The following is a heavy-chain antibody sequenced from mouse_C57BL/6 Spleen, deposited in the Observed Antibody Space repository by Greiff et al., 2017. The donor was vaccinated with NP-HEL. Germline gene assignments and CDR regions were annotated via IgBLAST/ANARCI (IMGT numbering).Heavy chain of an antibody. D-gene: IGHD1-1*01. CDR3: VREGRYDYGSSYWYFDV. CDR1: GYTFTSYW. J-gene: IGHJ1*03. Sequence: VQLQQPGAELVRPGSSVKLSCKASGYTFTSYWMHWVKQRPIQGLEWIGNIDPSDSETHYNQKFKDKATLTVDKSSSTAYMPLSSLTTEDSAVYCCVREGRYDYGSSYWYFDVWGTGTTLTVSS. CDR2: IDPSDSET. V-gene: IGHV1-52*01.